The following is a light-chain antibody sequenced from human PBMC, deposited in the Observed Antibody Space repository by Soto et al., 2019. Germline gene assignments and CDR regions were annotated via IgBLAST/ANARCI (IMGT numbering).Light chain of an antibody. CDR2: DVT. Sequence: QSVLTQPRSVSGSPGQSVTISCTGTSSDFGGYDFVSWYQQHPAKAPKLIIFDVTKRPSGVPDRFSGSKSGNTASLTISGLQAEDEADYYCCSFAGSHTLYVFGTGTKVTVL. V-gene: IGLV2-11*01. CDR3: CSFAGSHTLYV. J-gene: IGLJ1*01. CDR1: SSDFGGYDF.